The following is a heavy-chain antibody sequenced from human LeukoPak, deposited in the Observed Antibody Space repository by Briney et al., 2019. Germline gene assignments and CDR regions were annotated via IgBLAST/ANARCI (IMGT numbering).Heavy chain of an antibody. CDR2: IYWNDDK. V-gene: IGHV2-5*01. J-gene: IGHJ4*02. Sequence: SGPTLVNPTQTLTLTCTFSGFSLSTSGVGVGWIRQPPGKALGWLALIYWNDDKRYSPSLKSRLTITKDTSKNQVALTMTNMDPVDTATYYCAHRSFLLYSLAGSWYGDFDYWGQGTLVTVSS. CDR1: GFSLSTSGVG. D-gene: IGHD6-13*01. CDR3: AHRSFLLYSLAGSWYGDFDY.